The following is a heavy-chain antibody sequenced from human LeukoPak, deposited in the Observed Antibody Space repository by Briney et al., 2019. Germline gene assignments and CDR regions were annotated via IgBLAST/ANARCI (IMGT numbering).Heavy chain of an antibody. V-gene: IGHV1-18*04. CDR1: GYTFTTYG. Sequence: GASVKVSCKTSGYTFTTYGITWVRQAPGQGLEWMGWISAYNGNTAYAQKFQGRVTVTTDPSTRTASMDLRSLRSDDTAVYYCAIVDTTVGFDYWGQGTLVTVSS. D-gene: IGHD5-18*01. CDR3: AIVDTTVGFDY. J-gene: IGHJ4*02. CDR2: ISAYNGNT.